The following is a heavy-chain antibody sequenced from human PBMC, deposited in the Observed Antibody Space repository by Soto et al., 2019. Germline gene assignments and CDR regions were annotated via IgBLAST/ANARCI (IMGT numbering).Heavy chain of an antibody. CDR3: AGIAASGTDFDY. CDR2: IYYSGST. V-gene: IGHV4-59*01. CDR1: GGSISSYY. D-gene: IGHD6-13*01. J-gene: IGHJ4*02. Sequence: SETLSLTCTVSGGSISSYYWSWIRQPPGKGLEWIGYIYYSGSTNYNPSLKSRVTISVDTPKNQFSLKLSSVTAADTAVYYCAGIAASGTDFDYWGQGTLVTVSS.